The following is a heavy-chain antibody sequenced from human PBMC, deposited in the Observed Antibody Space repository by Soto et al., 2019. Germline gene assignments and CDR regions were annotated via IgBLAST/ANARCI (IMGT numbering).Heavy chain of an antibody. CDR1: GGSFSPNY. CDR2: AYYSGST. Sequence: SETLSLTCTVSGGSFSPNYWSWIRQPPGKGLEWIGFAYYSGSTSYNPSLESRVTISVDTSKNQFSLILTSVTAADTAVYYCARDRGAAGGPSREYYYVYWGQGIQVTVS. V-gene: IGHV4-59*01. D-gene: IGHD6-13*01. J-gene: IGHJ4*02. CDR3: ARDRGAAGGPSREYYYVY.